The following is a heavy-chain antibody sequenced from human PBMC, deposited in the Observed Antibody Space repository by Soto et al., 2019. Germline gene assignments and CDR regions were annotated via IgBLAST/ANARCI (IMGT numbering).Heavy chain of an antibody. Sequence: EVQLVESGGGLVQPGGSLRLSCAVSRFTVSDYIVDWVRQAPGKGLEWIARGADKTYSYTTHYAASVKDRFTISRDESERSVYLQMNSLKTEDTAVYYCAIDVVGTGSYWGQGTLVTVSS. V-gene: IGHV3-72*01. D-gene: IGHD5-12*01. CDR3: AIDVVGTGSY. CDR2: GADKTYSYTT. CDR1: RFTVSDYI. J-gene: IGHJ4*02.